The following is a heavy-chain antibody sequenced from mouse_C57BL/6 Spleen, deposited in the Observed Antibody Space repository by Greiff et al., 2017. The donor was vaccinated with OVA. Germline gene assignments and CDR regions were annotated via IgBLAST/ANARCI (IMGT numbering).Heavy chain of an antibody. CDR2: ISDGGSYT. D-gene: IGHD2-14*01. CDR1: GFTFSSYA. V-gene: IGHV5-4*01. CDR3: ARGGVRRYYAMDY. J-gene: IGHJ4*01. Sequence: EVQVVESGGGLVKPGGSLKLSCAASGFTFSSYAMSWVRQTPEKRLEWVATISDGGSYTYYPDNVKGRFTISRDNAKNNLYLQMSHLKSEDTAMYYCARGGVRRYYAMDYWGQGTSVTVSS.